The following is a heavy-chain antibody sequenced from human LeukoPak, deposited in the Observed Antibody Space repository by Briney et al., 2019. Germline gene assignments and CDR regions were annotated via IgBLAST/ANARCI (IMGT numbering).Heavy chain of an antibody. J-gene: IGHJ6*03. Sequence: SETLSLTCAVYGGSFSGYYWSWIRQAPGKGLEWIGEVNPTGGTNYNPSLGSRVTISQDTSKSQFSLKLNSVTAADTAVYYCARLPRRRYFYYKDVWGKGTTVTISS. CDR2: VNPTGGT. V-gene: IGHV4-34*01. CDR1: GGSFSGYY. CDR3: ARLPRRRYFYYKDV.